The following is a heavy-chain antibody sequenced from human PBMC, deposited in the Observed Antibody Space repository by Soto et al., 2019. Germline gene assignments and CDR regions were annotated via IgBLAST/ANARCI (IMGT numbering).Heavy chain of an antibody. Sequence: GGSLRLSCAASGFTFSSYAMSWVRQAPGKGLEWVSAISGSGGSTYYADSVKGRFTISRDNSKNTLYLQMNSLTAEDTAIYYCEKDFGRGITLAILFDSCGQVTLVPVSS. D-gene: IGHD2-2*02. V-gene: IGHV3-23*01. CDR3: EKDFGRGITLAILFDS. J-gene: IGHJ4*02. CDR2: ISGSGGST. CDR1: GFTFSSYA.